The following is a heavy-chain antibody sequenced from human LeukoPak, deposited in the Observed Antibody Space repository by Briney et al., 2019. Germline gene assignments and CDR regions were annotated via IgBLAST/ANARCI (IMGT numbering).Heavy chain of an antibody. CDR2: INPNSGGT. D-gene: IGHD2-2*01. J-gene: IGHJ4*02. V-gene: IGHV1-2*02. CDR3: AREGIYCSSTSCYFDY. Sequence: ASVKVSCKASGYTFTSYGISWVRQAPGQGLEWMGWINPNSGGTNYAQKFQGRVTMTRDTSISTAYMELSRLRSDDTAVYYCAREGIYCSSTSCYFDYWGQGTLVTVSS. CDR1: GYTFTSYG.